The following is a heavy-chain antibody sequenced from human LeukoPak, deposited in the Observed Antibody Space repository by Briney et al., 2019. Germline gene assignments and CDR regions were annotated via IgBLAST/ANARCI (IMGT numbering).Heavy chain of an antibody. CDR3: ARHSAIAVAATPTDY. Sequence: GGSLRLSCAASGFTFSSYAMSWVRQMPGKGLEWMGIIYPGDSDTRYSPSFQGQVTISVDKSINTAYLQWSSLKASDTAMYYCARHSAIAVAATPTDYWGQGTLVTVSS. CDR1: GFTFSSYA. CDR2: IYPGDSDT. D-gene: IGHD6-19*01. J-gene: IGHJ4*02. V-gene: IGHV5-51*01.